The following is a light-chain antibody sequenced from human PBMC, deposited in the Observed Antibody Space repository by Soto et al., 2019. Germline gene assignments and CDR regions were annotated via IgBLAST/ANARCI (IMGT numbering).Light chain of an antibody. CDR2: DVS. CDR1: SSDVGGYNY. CDR3: NSYTSSSTLLYV. V-gene: IGLV2-14*01. J-gene: IGLJ1*01. Sequence: QSFLTQPASVSGSPGQSITISCTGTSSDVGGYNYVSWYQHHPGKAPKLMIYDVSNRPSGVSNRFSGSKSDNTASLTISGLQAEDEADYYCNSYTSSSTLLYVFGTGTKVTVL.